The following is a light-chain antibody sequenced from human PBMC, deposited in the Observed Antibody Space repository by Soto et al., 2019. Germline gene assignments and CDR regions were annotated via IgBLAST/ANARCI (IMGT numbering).Light chain of an antibody. Sequence: QSVLTQPPSVSGAPGQRVTISCTGSSSYIGVNYDVHWYQQLPGTAPKLLIYGNSNRPSGVPDRFSGSKSGTSASLAITGLQAEDEADYYCQSYDSSLSGWVFGGGTKLTVL. CDR3: QSYDSSLSGWV. CDR2: GNS. V-gene: IGLV1-40*01. J-gene: IGLJ3*02. CDR1: SSYIGVNYD.